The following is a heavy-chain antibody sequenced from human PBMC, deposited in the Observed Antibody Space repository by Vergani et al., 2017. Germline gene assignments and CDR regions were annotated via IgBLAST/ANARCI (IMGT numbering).Heavy chain of an antibody. D-gene: IGHD3-10*01. Sequence: VQLVESGGGVVQPGGSLRLSCAASGFTFSSYGMHWVRQAPGKGLEWVGGIRSKAYGQATIYAASVKGRFTISRDDSKSIAYLQMNNLQTEDTAMYYCVRDQVTMLRGSDALDIWGQGTMVTVSS. CDR2: IRSKAYGQAT. V-gene: IGHV3-49*04. CDR1: GFTFSSYG. J-gene: IGHJ3*02. CDR3: VRDQVTMLRGSDALDI.